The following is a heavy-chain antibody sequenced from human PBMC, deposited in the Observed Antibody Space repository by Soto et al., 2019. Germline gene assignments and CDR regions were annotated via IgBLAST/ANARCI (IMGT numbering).Heavy chain of an antibody. CDR2: INHSGST. CDR1: GGSFSGYY. V-gene: IGHV4-34*01. J-gene: IGHJ1*01. CDR3: ARVGITMVRGVIKLDTTNEYFHH. Sequence: SETLSLTCAVYGGSFSGYYWSWIRQPPGKGLEWIGEINHSGSTNYNPSLKSRVTISVDTSKNQFSLKLSSVTAADTAVYYCARVGITMVRGVIKLDTTNEYFHHWGQGTLVTVSS. D-gene: IGHD3-10*01.